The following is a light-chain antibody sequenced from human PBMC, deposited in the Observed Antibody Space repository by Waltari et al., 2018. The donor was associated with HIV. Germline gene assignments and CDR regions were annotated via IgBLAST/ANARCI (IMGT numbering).Light chain of an antibody. V-gene: IGLV2-14*03. CDR2: DVS. CDR1: SCDVGGYDY. Sequence: QSALTQPASVSGSPGQSITISCTGTSCDVGGYDYVSWYQQHPGKAPKLMIYDVSNRPAGVSNRFSGSKSGNTASLIISGLQAEDEAEYYCSSYTSSSTRVFGTGTAVTVV. J-gene: IGLJ1*01. CDR3: SSYTSSSTRV.